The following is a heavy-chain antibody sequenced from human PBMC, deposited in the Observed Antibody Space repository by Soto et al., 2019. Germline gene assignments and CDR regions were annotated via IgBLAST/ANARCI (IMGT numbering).Heavy chain of an antibody. V-gene: IGHV4-30-4*01. CDR1: GGSISSGDYY. CDR2: IYYSGST. D-gene: IGHD5-18*01. J-gene: IGHJ4*02. Sequence: SETLSLTCTVSGGSISSGDYYWSWIRQPPGKGLEWIGYIYYSGSTYYNPSLKSRVTISVDTSKNQFSLKLSSVTAADTAVYYCASNSYGHTCYDYWGQGTLVTVSS. CDR3: ASNSYGHTCYDY.